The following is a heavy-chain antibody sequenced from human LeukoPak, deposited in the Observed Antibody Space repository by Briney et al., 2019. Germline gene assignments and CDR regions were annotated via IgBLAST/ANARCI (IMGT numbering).Heavy chain of an antibody. CDR2: IYHSGST. J-gene: IGHJ3*02. V-gene: IGHV4-38-2*02. CDR3: ARTTSIFTADDAFDI. Sequence: SETLSLTCTVSGYSISSGYCWGWIRQPPGKGLEWIGSIYHSGSTYYNPSLKSRVTISVDTSKNQFSLKLSSVTAADTAVYYCARTTSIFTADDAFDIWGQGTMVTVSS. D-gene: IGHD3-3*01. CDR1: GYSISSGYC.